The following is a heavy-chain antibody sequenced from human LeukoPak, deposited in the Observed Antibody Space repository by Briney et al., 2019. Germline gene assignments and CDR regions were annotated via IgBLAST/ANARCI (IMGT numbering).Heavy chain of an antibody. J-gene: IGHJ4*02. V-gene: IGHV4-34*01. CDR1: GGSFSGYY. D-gene: IGHD3-22*01. CDR3: AREDGSYYDSSGYWFDY. CDR2: ITHSGST. Sequence: SETLSLTCAVYGGSFSGYYWSWIRQPPGKGLEWIGEITHSGSTNYNPSLKSRVTISVDTSKNQFSLKLSSVTAADTAVYYCAREDGSYYDSSGYWFDYWGQGTLVTVSS.